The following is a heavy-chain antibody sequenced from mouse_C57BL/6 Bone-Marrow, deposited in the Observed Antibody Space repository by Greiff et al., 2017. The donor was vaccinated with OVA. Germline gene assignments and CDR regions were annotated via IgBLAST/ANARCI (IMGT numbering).Heavy chain of an antibody. Sequence: QVQLQQSGPELVKPGASVKLSCKASGYTFTSYDINWVKQRPGQGLEWIGWIYPRDGSTKYNEKFKGKATLTVDTSSSTAYMELHSLTSEDSAVYICARRDYEAWFAYWGQGTLVTVSA. D-gene: IGHD2-4*01. CDR1: GYTFTSYD. J-gene: IGHJ3*01. CDR3: ARRDYEAWFAY. CDR2: IYPRDGST. V-gene: IGHV1-85*01.